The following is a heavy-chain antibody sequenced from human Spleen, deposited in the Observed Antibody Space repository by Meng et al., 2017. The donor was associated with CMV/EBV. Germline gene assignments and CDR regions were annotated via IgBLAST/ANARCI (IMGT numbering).Heavy chain of an antibody. Sequence: GESLKISCAASGFTFSSYAMHWVRQAPGKGLEWVAVISYDGSNKYYADSVKGRFTISRDNAKNSLYLQMNSLRADDTALYYCARDEATAGTAIDYWGQGTLVTVSS. CDR3: ARDEATAGTAIDY. D-gene: IGHD6-13*01. CDR2: ISYDGSNK. J-gene: IGHJ4*02. V-gene: IGHV3-30-3*01. CDR1: GFTFSSYA.